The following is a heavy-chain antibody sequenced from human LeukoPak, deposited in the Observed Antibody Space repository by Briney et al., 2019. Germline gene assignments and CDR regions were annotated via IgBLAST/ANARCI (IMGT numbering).Heavy chain of an antibody. CDR1: GGTFSSYA. V-gene: IGHV1-69*04. CDR2: INVILDTA. Sequence: SVTVSCKASGGTFSSYAISWVRQAPGQGLEWMGRINVILDTANYAQKFQGRVTIIADISTSTSYMELSSLRSEDTAVYYCARGQGIGDASDIWGQGTMVTASS. J-gene: IGHJ3*02. CDR3: ARGQGIGDASDI.